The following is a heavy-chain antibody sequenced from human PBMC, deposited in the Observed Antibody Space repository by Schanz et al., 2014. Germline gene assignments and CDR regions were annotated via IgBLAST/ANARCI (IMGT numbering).Heavy chain of an antibody. CDR1: GFTFSSYG. CDR2: LYINAGST. Sequence: EVQLVESGGGLVQPGGSLRLSCAASGFTFSSYGMHWVRQAPGKGLEWISSLYINAGSTRYADSVKGRFFISRDSSKNTLFLQMNSLRADDTAIYFCARDEGRDGYNLAFDVWGQGTTVTVSS. D-gene: IGHD2-21*01. J-gene: IGHJ6*02. CDR3: ARDEGRDGYNLAFDV. V-gene: IGHV3-64D*06.